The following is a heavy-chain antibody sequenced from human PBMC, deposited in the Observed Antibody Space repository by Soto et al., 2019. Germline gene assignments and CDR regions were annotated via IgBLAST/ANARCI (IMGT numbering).Heavy chain of an antibody. CDR2: INSDGSST. D-gene: IGHD4-17*01. J-gene: IGHJ4*02. Sequence: EVQLVESGGGLVQPGGSLRLSCAASGFTFSSYWMHWVRQAPGKGLVWVSRINSDGSSTSYADYVKCRFTISRDNAKNTLYLQMNSLRAEDTAVYYCARGTSPHDGFDYWGQGTLVTVSS. CDR1: GFTFSSYW. CDR3: ARGTSPHDGFDY. V-gene: IGHV3-74*01.